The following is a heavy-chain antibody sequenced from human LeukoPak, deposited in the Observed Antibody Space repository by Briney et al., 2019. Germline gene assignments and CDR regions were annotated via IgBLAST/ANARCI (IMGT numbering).Heavy chain of an antibody. CDR3: ASSYNYGLPY. V-gene: IGHV3-74*01. J-gene: IGHJ4*02. Sequence: GGSLRLSCAASGFTFSNYWMLWVRQAPGKGLVWVSHINSDGSSTTYADSVKGRFTISRDNAKNTLYLQMNSLRAEDTAVYYCASSYNYGLPYWGQGTLVPVSS. CDR1: GFTFSNYW. D-gene: IGHD1-20*01. CDR2: INSDGSST.